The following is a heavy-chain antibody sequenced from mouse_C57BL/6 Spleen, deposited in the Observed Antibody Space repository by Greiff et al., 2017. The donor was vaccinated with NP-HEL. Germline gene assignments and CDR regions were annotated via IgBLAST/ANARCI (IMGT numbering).Heavy chain of an antibody. CDR1: GYTFTSYW. D-gene: IGHD2-14*01. J-gene: IGHJ2*01. CDR3: ARRDRGFDY. Sequence: QVQLQQPGAELVKPGASVKLSCKASGYTFTSYWMQWVKQRPGQGLEWIGEIDPSDSYTNYNQKFKGKATLTVDTSSSTAYMQLSSLTSEDSAVYYCARRDRGFDYWGQGTTLTVSS. CDR2: IDPSDSYT. V-gene: IGHV1-50*01.